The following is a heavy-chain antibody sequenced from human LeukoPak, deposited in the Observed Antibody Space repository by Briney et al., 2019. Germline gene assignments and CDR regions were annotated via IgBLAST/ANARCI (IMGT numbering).Heavy chain of an antibody. CDR2: IYYSGST. CDR3: ARDRLGWGLVPYGMDV. CDR1: GGSISSGGYY. V-gene: IGHV4-31*03. D-gene: IGHD2-2*01. J-gene: IGHJ6*02. Sequence: SETLSLTCTVSGGSISSGGYYWSWIRQHPGKGLEWIGYIYYSGSTYYNPSLKSRVTMSVDTSKNQFSLKLSSVTAADTAVYYCARDRLGWGLVPYGMDVWGQGTTVTVSS.